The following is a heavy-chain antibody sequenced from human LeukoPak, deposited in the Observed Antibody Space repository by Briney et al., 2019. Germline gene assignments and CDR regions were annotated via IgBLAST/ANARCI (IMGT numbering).Heavy chain of an antibody. CDR3: ARDWYSSGWSVLDY. D-gene: IGHD6-19*01. CDR2: IYHSGST. CDR1: GYSISSGYY. V-gene: IGHV4-38-2*02. J-gene: IGHJ4*02. Sequence: SETLSLTCTVSGYSISSGYYWGWIRQPPGKGLEWIGSIYHSGSTYYNPSLKSRVTISVDTSKNQLSLKLTSVTAADTAVYFCARDWYSSGWSVLDYWGQGTLVTVSA.